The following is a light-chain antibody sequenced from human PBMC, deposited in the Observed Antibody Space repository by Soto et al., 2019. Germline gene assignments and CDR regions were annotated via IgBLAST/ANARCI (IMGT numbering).Light chain of an antibody. CDR3: QQYGSSPLP. Sequence: EIVLTQSPGTLSLSPGERATLSCRASESVSDNYLAWYQQRSGQAPRLVIYGASSSASAVPDRFSGSGSGEDFTLTIRRLEPEDFAVYYCQQYGSSPLPFGGGTKVDIQ. CDR2: GAS. V-gene: IGKV3-20*01. CDR1: ESVSDNY. J-gene: IGKJ4*02.